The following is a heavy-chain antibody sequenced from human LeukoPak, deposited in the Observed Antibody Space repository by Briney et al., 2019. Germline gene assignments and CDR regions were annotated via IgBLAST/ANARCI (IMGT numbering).Heavy chain of an antibody. D-gene: IGHD3-3*01. J-gene: IGHJ4*02. CDR2: IYTSGST. V-gene: IGHV4-61*02. CDR3: ARELPSTYYDFWSGPAHFDY. CDR1: GGSISSGSYY. Sequence: SQTLSLTCTVSGGSISSGSYYWSWIRQPAGKGLEWIGRIYTSGSTNYNPSLKSRVTISVDTSKNQFSLKLSSVTAADTAVYYCARELPSTYYDFWSGPAHFDYWGQGTLVIVSS.